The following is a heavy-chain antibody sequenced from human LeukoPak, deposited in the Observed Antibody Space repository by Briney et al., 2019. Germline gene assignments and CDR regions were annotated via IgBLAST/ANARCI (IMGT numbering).Heavy chain of an antibody. Sequence: SETLSLTCAVSGYSISSGYYWGWTRQPPGNGVEWIECIYHSGSTYYNPSLKSRVTISVDTSKNQFSLNLSSKTAADTAVYYCARLRVVTEAFDMWGQGTMVTVSS. CDR2: IYHSGST. V-gene: IGHV4-38-2*01. CDR3: ARLRVVTEAFDM. D-gene: IGHD4-23*01. J-gene: IGHJ3*02. CDR1: GYSISSGYY.